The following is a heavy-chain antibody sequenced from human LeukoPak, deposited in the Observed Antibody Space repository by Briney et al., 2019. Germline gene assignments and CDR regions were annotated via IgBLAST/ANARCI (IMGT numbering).Heavy chain of an antibody. J-gene: IGHJ5*02. V-gene: IGHV4-38-2*02. Sequence: TSSETLSLTCTVSGYSISSGYYWGWIRQPPGKGLEWIGEINHSGSTNYNPSLKSRVTISVDTSKNQFSLKLSSVTAADTAVYYCARKWGEDIVVVPAANPTPTPINWFDPWGQGTLVTVSS. CDR3: ARKWGEDIVVVPAANPTPTPINWFDP. CDR2: INHSGST. D-gene: IGHD2-2*01. CDR1: GYSISSGYY.